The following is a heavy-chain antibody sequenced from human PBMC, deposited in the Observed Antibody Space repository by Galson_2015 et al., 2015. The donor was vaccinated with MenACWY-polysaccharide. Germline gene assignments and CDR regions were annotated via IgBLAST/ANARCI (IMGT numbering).Heavy chain of an antibody. CDR2: INGPAAVA. D-gene: IGHD3-10*01. CDR3: AREDCSETRCFGAADA. CDR1: GFTFSDYA. Sequence: SLRLSCAASGFTFSDYAMSWVRQAPGKGLEWVSSINGPAAVAYYADSVKGRFTISRDNSKSILSLQMSNLRVEDTALYYCAREDCSETRCFGAADAWGQGTLVTVSS. V-gene: IGHV3-23*01. J-gene: IGHJ5*02.